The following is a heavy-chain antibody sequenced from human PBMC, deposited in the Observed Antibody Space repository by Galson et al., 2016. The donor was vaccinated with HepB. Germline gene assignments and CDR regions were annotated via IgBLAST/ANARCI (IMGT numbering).Heavy chain of an antibody. CDR1: GGSISSYY. Sequence: SETLSLTCTVSGGSISSYYWNWIRQSPGKGLEWIGYIYYSGSTNYNPSLKSRVTISVDTSKNQFSLKLSSVTAADTAVYYCAIGVGWNYELDNWGQGVLVTVSA. J-gene: IGHJ4*02. D-gene: IGHD1-7*01. CDR2: IYYSGST. CDR3: AIGVGWNYELDN. V-gene: IGHV4-59*01.